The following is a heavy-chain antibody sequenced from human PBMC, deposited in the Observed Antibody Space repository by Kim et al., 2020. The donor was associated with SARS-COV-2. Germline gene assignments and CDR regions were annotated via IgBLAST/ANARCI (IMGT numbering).Heavy chain of an antibody. D-gene: IGHD3-9*01. Sequence: SETLSLTCTVSGGSVSSGSYYWSWIRQPPGKGLEWIGYIYYSGSTNYNPSLKSRVTISVDTSKNQFSLKLSSVTAADTAVYYCARGNLRAVDYWGQGTLVTVSS. J-gene: IGHJ4*02. V-gene: IGHV4-61*01. CDR3: ARGNLRAVDY. CDR1: GGSVSSGSYY. CDR2: IYYSGST.